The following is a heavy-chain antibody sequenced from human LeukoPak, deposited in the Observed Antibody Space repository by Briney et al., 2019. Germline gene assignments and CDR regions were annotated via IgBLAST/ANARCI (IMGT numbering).Heavy chain of an antibody. V-gene: IGHV1-69*05. D-gene: IGHD2-2*01. CDR2: IIPIFGTA. CDR1: GGTFSSYA. Sequence: SVKVSCKASGGTFSSYAISWVRQAPGQGLEWMGGIIPIFGTANYAQKFQGRVTITTDESTSTAYMELSSLRSEDTAVYYCALFIVVVPAASRGWFDPWGQGTLVTVSS. J-gene: IGHJ5*02. CDR3: ALFIVVVPAASRGWFDP.